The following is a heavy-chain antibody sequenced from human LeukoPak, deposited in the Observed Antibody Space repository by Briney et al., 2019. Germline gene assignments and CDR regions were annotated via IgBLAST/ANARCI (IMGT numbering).Heavy chain of an antibody. CDR3: ARDSVGGSGHDAFDI. V-gene: IGHV4-39*07. CDR2: IYYSGRP. D-gene: IGHD1-26*01. CDR1: CGSINSGNYY. J-gene: IGHJ3*02. Sequence: SETLSLTCTVSCGSINSGNYYWAWIRQPPGRGLEWFGSIYYSGRPYYSSSLKSRVTILVAPSKTQFYLKLSSVTAADTAVYYCARDSVGGSGHDAFDIWGQGTMATVSS.